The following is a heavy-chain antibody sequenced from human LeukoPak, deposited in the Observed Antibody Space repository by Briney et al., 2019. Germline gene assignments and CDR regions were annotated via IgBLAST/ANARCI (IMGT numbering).Heavy chain of an antibody. V-gene: IGHV4-4*02. CDR3: AAYMVRGVIYAFDI. CDR2: IYHSGST. D-gene: IGHD3-10*01. J-gene: IGHJ3*02. CDR1: GGSISSSNW. Sequence: SETLSLTCAVSGGSISSSNWWSWVRQPPGKGLEWTGEIYHSGSTNYNPSLKSRVTISVDKSKNQFSLKLSSVTAADTAVYYCAAYMVRGVIYAFDIWGQGTMVTVSS.